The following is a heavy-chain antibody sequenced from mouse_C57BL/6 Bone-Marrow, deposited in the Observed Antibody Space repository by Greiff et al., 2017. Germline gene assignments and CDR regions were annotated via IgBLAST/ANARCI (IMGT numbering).Heavy chain of an antibody. Sequence: LQQSGPELVKPGASVKISCKASGYAFSSSWMNWVKQRPGKGLEWIGRIYPGDGDTNYNGKFKGKATLTADKSSSTAYMQLSSLTSEDSAVYYCARYGYLFDYWGQGTTLTVSS. D-gene: IGHD2-2*01. CDR2: IYPGDGDT. CDR3: ARYGYLFDY. V-gene: IGHV1-82*01. J-gene: IGHJ2*01. CDR1: GYAFSSSW.